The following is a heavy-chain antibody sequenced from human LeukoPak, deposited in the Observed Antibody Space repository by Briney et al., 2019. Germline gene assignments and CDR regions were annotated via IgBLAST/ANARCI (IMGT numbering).Heavy chain of an antibody. J-gene: IGHJ4*02. V-gene: IGHV4-30-4*01. CDR1: GGSISSGDYY. Sequence: PSETLSLTCTVSGGSISSGDYYWSWIRQPPGKGLEWIGYIYYSGSTYYNPSLKSRVTISVDTSKNQFSLKLSSVTAADTAVYYCARAGRHYDSSGYYYLFGGSTYYFDYWGQGTLVTVSS. D-gene: IGHD3-22*01. CDR2: IYYSGST. CDR3: ARAGRHYDSSGYYYLFGGSTYYFDY.